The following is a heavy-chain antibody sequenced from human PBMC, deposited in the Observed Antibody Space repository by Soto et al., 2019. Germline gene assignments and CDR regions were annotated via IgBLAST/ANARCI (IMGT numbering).Heavy chain of an antibody. CDR3: ARDRMTTVTTEPYYYYYGMDV. Sequence: QVQLVQSGAEVKKPGSSVKVSCKASGGTFSSYAISWVRQAPGQGLEWMGGIIPIFGTANYAQKFQGRVTITADESTSTAYMELSSLRSEDTAVYYCARDRMTTVTTEPYYYYYGMDVWGQGTTVTVSS. CDR1: GGTFSSYA. D-gene: IGHD4-4*01. J-gene: IGHJ6*02. V-gene: IGHV1-69*12. CDR2: IIPIFGTA.